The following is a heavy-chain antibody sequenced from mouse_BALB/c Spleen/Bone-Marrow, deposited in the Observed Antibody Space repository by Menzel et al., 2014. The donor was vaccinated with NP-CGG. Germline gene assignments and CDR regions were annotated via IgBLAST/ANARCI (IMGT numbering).Heavy chain of an antibody. CDR2: INPGSGGT. D-gene: IGHD4-1*01. CDR3: ARCLTGTSALDF. CDR1: GYASTSYL. Sequence: QVQLQQSGAELVRPGTSVKVSCKASGYASTSYLIEWVKQRPGQGLEWIGVINPGSGGTNYNEKFRGKATLTADKSSSTAYMQLSSLTSDDSAVYFCARCLTGTSALDFWGQGTSVTVSS. J-gene: IGHJ4*01. V-gene: IGHV1-54*01.